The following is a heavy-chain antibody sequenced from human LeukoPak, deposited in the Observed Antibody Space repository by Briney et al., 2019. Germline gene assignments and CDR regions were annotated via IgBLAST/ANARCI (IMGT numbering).Heavy chain of an antibody. Sequence: GGSLRLSCAASGFTFSSYAMGWVRQAPGKGLEWVSAINGGGGSTYYAGSVKGRFTISRDNSKNTLFLQMNSLRAEDTAVYYCASLTYYDFWSGFFSPLDAFDIWGQGTMVTVSS. CDR3: ASLTYYDFWSGFFSPLDAFDI. J-gene: IGHJ3*02. V-gene: IGHV3-23*01. D-gene: IGHD3-3*01. CDR1: GFTFSSYA. CDR2: INGGGGST.